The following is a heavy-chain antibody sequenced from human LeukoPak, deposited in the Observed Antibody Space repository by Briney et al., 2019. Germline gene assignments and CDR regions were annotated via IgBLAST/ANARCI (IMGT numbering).Heavy chain of an antibody. CDR1: GGSISSSSYY. J-gene: IGHJ5*02. V-gene: IGHV4-39*07. D-gene: IGHD6-13*01. Sequence: PSETLSLTCTVSGGSISSSSYYWGWIRQPPGKGLEWIGSIYYSGSTYYNPSLKSRVTISVDTSKNQFSLKLSSVTAADTAVYYCARVFGIADWFDPWGQGTLVTVSS. CDR2: IYYSGST. CDR3: ARVFGIADWFDP.